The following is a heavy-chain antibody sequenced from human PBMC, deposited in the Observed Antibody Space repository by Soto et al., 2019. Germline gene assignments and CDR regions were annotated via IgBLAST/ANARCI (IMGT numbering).Heavy chain of an antibody. CDR2: IIPIFGTA. V-gene: IGHV1-69*13. Sequence: RASVKVSCKASGGTFSSYAISWVRQAPGQGLEWMGGIIPIFGTANYAQKFQGRVTITADESTSTAYMELSSLRSEDTAVYYCARDGDTAMVTVPNYGMDVWGQGTTVTVSS. CDR3: ARDGDTAMVTVPNYGMDV. D-gene: IGHD5-18*01. J-gene: IGHJ6*02. CDR1: GGTFSSYA.